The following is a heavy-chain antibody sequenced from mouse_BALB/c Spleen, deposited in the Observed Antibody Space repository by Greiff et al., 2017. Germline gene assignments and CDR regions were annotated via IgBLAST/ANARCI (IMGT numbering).Heavy chain of an antibody. CDR2: INSNGGST. CDR3: GRVGGRDYDAFAD. CDR1: GFTFSSYG. J-gene: IGHJ3*01. Sequence: DVQLVESGGGLVQPGGSLKLSCAASGFTFSSYGMSWVRQTPDKRLELVATINSNGGSTYYPDSVKGRFTISRDNAKNTLYLQMSSLKSEDTAMYYCGRVGGRDYDAFADWGQGTLVTVSA. D-gene: IGHD2-4*01. V-gene: IGHV5-6-3*01.